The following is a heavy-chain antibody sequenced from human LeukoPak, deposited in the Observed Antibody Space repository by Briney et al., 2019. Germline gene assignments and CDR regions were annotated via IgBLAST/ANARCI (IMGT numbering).Heavy chain of an antibody. Sequence: GGSLRLSCAASGFTVSSNYMNWVRQAPGKGLEWVSVIYSGGSTYYEDSVKGLFTISRDNSKNTLYLQMNSLRDEDTAVYYCARVERNGRGYYYYYYMDVWDKGTTVTVSS. V-gene: IGHV3-53*01. D-gene: IGHD3-10*01. J-gene: IGHJ6*03. CDR3: ARVERNGRGYYYYYYMDV. CDR2: IYSGGST. CDR1: GFTVSSNY.